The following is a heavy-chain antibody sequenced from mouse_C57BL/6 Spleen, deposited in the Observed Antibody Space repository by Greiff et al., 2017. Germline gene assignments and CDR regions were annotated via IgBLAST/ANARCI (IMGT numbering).Heavy chain of an antibody. Sequence: QVQLQQSGAELVKPGASVKLSCKASGYTFTKYSMHWVKQRPGQGLEWIGWIYPGGGGTKYNEKFKDKATLTADKSSSTAYMELSRLTSEDSAVYFCARHEGGGNFDYWGQGTTLTVSS. J-gene: IGHJ2*01. CDR2: IYPGGGGT. CDR1: GYTFTKYS. V-gene: IGHV1-62-2*01. CDR3: ARHEGGGNFDY.